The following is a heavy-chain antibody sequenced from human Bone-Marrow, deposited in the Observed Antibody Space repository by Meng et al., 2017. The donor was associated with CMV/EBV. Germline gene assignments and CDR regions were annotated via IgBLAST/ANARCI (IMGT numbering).Heavy chain of an antibody. CDR2: INHSGST. J-gene: IGHJ4*02. D-gene: IGHD2-21*01. CDR1: GGSFSGYY. Sequence: LTCAVYGGSFSGYYWSWIRQPPGKGLECIGEINHSGSTNYTPSLKSRVTISVDTSKNQFSLKLSSVTAADTAVYYCARGVGVVNYFDYWGQGTLVTVSS. CDR3: ARGVGVVNYFDY. V-gene: IGHV4-34*01.